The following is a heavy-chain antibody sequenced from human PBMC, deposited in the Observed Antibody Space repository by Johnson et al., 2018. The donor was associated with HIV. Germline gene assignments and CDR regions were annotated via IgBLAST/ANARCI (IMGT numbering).Heavy chain of an antibody. J-gene: IGHJ3*02. Sequence: QVQLVESGGGVVQPGRSLRLSCAASGFTFSTYGMHWVRQAPGKGLEWVAVITYDGSNQYYGDSVKGRFTISRDNSKNTLYLQMNSLRAEDTAVYYCAKGRSPRIQLRTWAFDIWGQGTMVTVSS. CDR2: ITYDGSNQ. CDR1: GFTFSTYG. D-gene: IGHD5-18*01. V-gene: IGHV3-30*18. CDR3: AKGRSPRIQLRTWAFDI.